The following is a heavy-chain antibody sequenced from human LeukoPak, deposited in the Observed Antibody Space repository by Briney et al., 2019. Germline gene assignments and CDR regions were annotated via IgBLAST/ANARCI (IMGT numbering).Heavy chain of an antibody. CDR2: ISYDGSNK. D-gene: IGHD2-15*01. CDR3: ARPEDIVVVVAALAFDI. V-gene: IGHV3-30-3*01. Sequence: PGGSLRLSCAASGFSFSTSAMNWVRQAPGKGLEWVAVISYDGSNKYYADSVKGRFTISRDNSKNTLYLQMNSLRAEDTAVYYCARPEDIVVVVAALAFDIWGQGTMVTVSS. J-gene: IGHJ3*02. CDR1: GFSFSTSA.